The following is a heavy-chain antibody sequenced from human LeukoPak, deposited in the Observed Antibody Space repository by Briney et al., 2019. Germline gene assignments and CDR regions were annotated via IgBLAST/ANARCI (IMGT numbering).Heavy chain of an antibody. CDR2: ISSSSSTI. CDR1: GFTFSSYW. D-gene: IGHD1-26*01. J-gene: IGHJ4*02. V-gene: IGHV3-48*04. CDR3: ARDWYSGSFDY. Sequence: GGSLRLSCAASGFTFSSYWMHWVRQAPGKGLEWVSYISSSSSTIYYADSVKGRFTISRDNAKNSLYLQMNSLRAEDTAVYYCARDWYSGSFDYWGQGTLVTVSS.